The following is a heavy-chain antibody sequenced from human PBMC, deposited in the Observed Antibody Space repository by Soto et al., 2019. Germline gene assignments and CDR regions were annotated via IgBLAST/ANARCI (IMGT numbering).Heavy chain of an antibody. Sequence: GGSLRLSCAASGFTFSGYDMHWVRQTTGKGLEWVSGIGTAGDTYYPGSVKGRFTISRENAKNSLYLQVNSLRAGDTAVYYCARANWNEMADYYYYYIDVWGKGTTVTVSS. CDR3: ARANWNEMADYYYYYIDV. D-gene: IGHD1-1*01. CDR1: GFTFSGYD. V-gene: IGHV3-13*01. CDR2: IGTAGDT. J-gene: IGHJ6*03.